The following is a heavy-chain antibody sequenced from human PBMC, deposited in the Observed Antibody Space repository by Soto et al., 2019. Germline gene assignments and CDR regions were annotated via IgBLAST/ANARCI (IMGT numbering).Heavy chain of an antibody. Sequence: VGCLRLSCSFSVCPFSSYAMYCVRHSPGKWLEWISSITTSSSRNIFYADSVKGRFTISRDNANNILYLHMNNLRVEDTAVYYCARHTPLFGAIPRMDSRGQETTVTV. V-gene: IGHV3-21*01. CDR1: VCPFSSYA. CDR2: ITTSSSRNI. J-gene: IGHJ6*02. CDR3: ARHTPLFGAIPRMDS. D-gene: IGHD3-16*01.